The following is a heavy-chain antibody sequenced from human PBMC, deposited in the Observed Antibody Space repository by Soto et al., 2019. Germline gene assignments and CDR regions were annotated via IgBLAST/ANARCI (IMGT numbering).Heavy chain of an antibody. D-gene: IGHD2-15*01. CDR1: GFTFSSYW. J-gene: IGHJ5*02. CDR3: ARVVVVVVAPQPDWFDP. V-gene: IGHV3-7*01. Sequence: GGSLRLSCAASGFTFSSYWMSWVRQAPGKGLEWVANIKQDGSEKYYVDSVKGRFTISRDNAKNSLYLQMNSLRAEDTAVYYCARVVVVVVAPQPDWFDPWGQGTLVTVSS. CDR2: IKQDGSEK.